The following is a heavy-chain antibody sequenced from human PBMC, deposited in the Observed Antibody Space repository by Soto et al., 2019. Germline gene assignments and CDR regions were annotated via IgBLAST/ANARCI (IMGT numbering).Heavy chain of an antibody. V-gene: IGHV3-48*01. CDR1: GFTFSTYS. CDR2: IDSSSTSI. D-gene: IGHD2-8*02. J-gene: IGHJ3*01. CDR3: TASVMALGTGVFNV. Sequence: GGSLRLSCAASGFTFSTYSMNWVHQAPGKGLEWISYIDSSSTSIYYADSVKGRFTISRDNAKDSLDLQMNGLRAEDTAVYYCTASVMALGTGVFNVWGQGTMVTVSS.